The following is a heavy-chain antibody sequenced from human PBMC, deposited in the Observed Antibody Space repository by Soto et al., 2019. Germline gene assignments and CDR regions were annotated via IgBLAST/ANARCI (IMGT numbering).Heavy chain of an antibody. CDR3: ARDLNDSDYDYVWGSYRPDTFDI. D-gene: IGHD3-16*02. Sequence: ASVKVSCKASGYTFISYAMHWVRQAPGQRLEWMGWINVGNGNTKYSQKFQGRVTITRDTSASTAYMELSSLRSEDTAVYYCARDLNDSDYDYVWGSYRPDTFDIWG. CDR1: GYTFISYA. CDR2: INVGNGNT. J-gene: IGHJ3*02. V-gene: IGHV1-3*01.